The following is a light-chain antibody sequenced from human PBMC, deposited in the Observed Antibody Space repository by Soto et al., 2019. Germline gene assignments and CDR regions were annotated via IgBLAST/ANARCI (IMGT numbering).Light chain of an antibody. Sequence: QYVLTQPPSVSGAPGQRITISCTGSSSNIGADFDVYWYQQLPGAAPKLLIYGNTNRPSGVPDRFSGSKSGTSASLAITGLQAEDEADYYCQSYDRSLPGVFGTWTKATVL. CDR3: QSYDRSLPGV. V-gene: IGLV1-40*01. CDR2: GNT. J-gene: IGLJ1*01. CDR1: SSNIGADFD.